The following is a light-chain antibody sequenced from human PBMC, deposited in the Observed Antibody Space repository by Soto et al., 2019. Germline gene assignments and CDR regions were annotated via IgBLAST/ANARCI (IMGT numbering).Light chain of an antibody. CDR3: QQYNKWPRS. V-gene: IGKV3-15*01. CDR2: GAS. CDR1: QSVSGN. J-gene: IGKJ3*01. Sequence: EIVMTQSPATLSVSPGERATLSCRAGQSVSGNLAWYQQKPGQAPRLLIYGASTRATGIPARFSGSGSGTEFTLTISSLQSEDFAVYYCQQYNKWPRSFGPGTKVDIK.